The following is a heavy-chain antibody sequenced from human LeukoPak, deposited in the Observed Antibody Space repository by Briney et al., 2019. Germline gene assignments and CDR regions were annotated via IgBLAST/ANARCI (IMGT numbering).Heavy chain of an antibody. CDR2: INHSGST. Sequence: SETLSLTCAVYGGSFSGYYWSWIRQPPGKGLEWIGEINHSGSTNYNPSLKSRVTISVDTSKNQFSLKLSSVTAADTAVYYCARDPVGAAAEMDVWGKGTTVTVSS. D-gene: IGHD6-13*01. V-gene: IGHV4-34*01. CDR3: ARDPVGAAAEMDV. CDR1: GGSFSGYY. J-gene: IGHJ6*04.